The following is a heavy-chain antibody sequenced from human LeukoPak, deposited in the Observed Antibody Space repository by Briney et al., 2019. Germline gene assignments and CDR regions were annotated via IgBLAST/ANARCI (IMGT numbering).Heavy chain of an antibody. J-gene: IGHJ4*02. CDR1: GFTLSNYA. D-gene: IGHD5-24*01. Sequence: GGSLRLSCAASGFTLSNYAMHWVRQPAGEGLEWVSALGTAGDTFYPGSVRGRFTISRDNAKKSLFLQMNSLRAEDTAVYYCARQNTPHGNFDYWGQGTLVTVSS. V-gene: IGHV3-13*01. CDR3: ARQNTPHGNFDY. CDR2: LGTAGDT.